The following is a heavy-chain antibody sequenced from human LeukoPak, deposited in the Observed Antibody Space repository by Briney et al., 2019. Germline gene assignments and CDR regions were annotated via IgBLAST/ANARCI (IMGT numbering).Heavy chain of an antibody. CDR1: GGSFSGYY. CDR3: ARVVAAAGALGYYYYGMDV. Sequence: SETLSLTCALYGGSFSGYYWSWIRQPPGKGLEWIGEINHSGSTNYNPSLKSRVTISVDTSKNQFSLKLSSVTAADTAVYYCARVVAAAGALGYYYYGMDVWGQGTTVTVSS. CDR2: INHSGST. V-gene: IGHV4-34*01. J-gene: IGHJ6*02. D-gene: IGHD6-13*01.